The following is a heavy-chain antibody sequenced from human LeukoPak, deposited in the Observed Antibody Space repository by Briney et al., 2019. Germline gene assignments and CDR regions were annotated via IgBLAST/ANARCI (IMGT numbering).Heavy chain of an antibody. CDR2: IYYSGST. V-gene: IGHV4-59*01. D-gene: IGHD3-22*01. CDR3: ARVGNYYDSSGYYPIDY. J-gene: IGHJ4*02. CDR1: GGSISSYY. Sequence: SETLSLTCTVSGGSISSYYWSRIRQPAGKGLEWIGYIYYSGSTNYNPSLKSRVTISVDTSKNQFSLKLSSVTAADTAVYYCARVGNYYDSSGYYPIDYWGQGTLVTVSS.